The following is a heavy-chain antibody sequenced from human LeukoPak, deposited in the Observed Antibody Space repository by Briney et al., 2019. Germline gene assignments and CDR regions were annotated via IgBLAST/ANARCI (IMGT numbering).Heavy chain of an antibody. V-gene: IGHV5-51*01. J-gene: IGHJ4*02. CDR1: GFSFTSYW. CDR3: TRAESSTWKLDY. D-gene: IGHD6-13*01. CDR2: IYPGDSDT. Sequence: GESLKISCKGSGFSFTSYWIVWVRQMPGKGPEWMGIIYPGDSDTRYSPSFRGQVTISADKSISTAYLQWSSLKASDTAMYYCTRAESSTWKLDYWGQGALVTVSS.